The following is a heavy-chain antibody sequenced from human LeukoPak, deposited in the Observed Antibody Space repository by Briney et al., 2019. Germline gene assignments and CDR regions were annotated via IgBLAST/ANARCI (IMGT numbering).Heavy chain of an antibody. CDR2: IRYDGGSK. J-gene: IGHJ4*02. D-gene: IGHD2-2*01. CDR3: AKAIPVVVPAANDY. CDR1: GFAFNTYG. Sequence: GGSLRLSCAASGFAFNTYGMYWVRQAPGKGLEWVAYIRYDGGSKYYADSVKDRVTVSRDNSQNRLYLQMNSLRTEDTAVYYCAKAIPVVVPAANDYWGQGTLVTVSS. V-gene: IGHV3-30*02.